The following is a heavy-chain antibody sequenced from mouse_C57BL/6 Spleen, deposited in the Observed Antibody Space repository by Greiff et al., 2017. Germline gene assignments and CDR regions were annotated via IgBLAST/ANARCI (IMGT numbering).Heavy chain of an antibody. CDR2: IDPETGGT. CDR1: GYTFTDYE. Sequence: QVQLQQSGAELVRPGASVTLSCKASGYTFTDYEMHWVKQTPVHGLEWIGAIDPETGGTAYNQKFKGKAILTADKSSSTAYMELRSLTSEDSAVYYCTRSRWDFDDWGQGTTLTVSS. D-gene: IGHD1-1*02. V-gene: IGHV1-15*01. J-gene: IGHJ2*01. CDR3: TRSRWDFDD.